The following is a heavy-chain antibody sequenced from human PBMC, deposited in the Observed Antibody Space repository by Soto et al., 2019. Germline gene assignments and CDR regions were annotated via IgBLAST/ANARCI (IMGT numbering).Heavy chain of an antibody. CDR2: IYNDGSNE. CDR1: GFVFSDYG. CDR3: ARDRWRRLGGDF. D-gene: IGHD2-21*02. J-gene: IGHJ4*02. V-gene: IGHV3-33*01. Sequence: QVQLLESGGGVVQPERSLRLSCTASGFVFSDYGMHWFRQAPGKGLEWVAVIYNDGSNEYYGDSVKGRFTISRDNSQNTLYLQMNILRAEDTGVYYCARDRWRRLGGDFWGQGTLVTVSS.